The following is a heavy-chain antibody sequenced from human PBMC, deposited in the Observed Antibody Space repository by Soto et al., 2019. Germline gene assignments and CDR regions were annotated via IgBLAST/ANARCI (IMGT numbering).Heavy chain of an antibody. CDR3: AKEGGLSGSYYY. V-gene: IGHV3-30*18. CDR2: ISYDGSNT. Sequence: QVQLVEYGGGGVQPGRSLRLSSVACGFTFSSDGMHWVRQAPGKGLEWVAIISYDGSNTYYADSVKGRFTISRDNSKNTLYMQMNSLRAEDTSVYYCAKEGGLSGSYYYWGQGTLVTVSS. D-gene: IGHD1-26*01. J-gene: IGHJ4*02. CDR1: GFTFSSDG.